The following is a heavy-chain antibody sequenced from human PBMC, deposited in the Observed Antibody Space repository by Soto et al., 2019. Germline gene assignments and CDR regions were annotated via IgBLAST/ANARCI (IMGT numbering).Heavy chain of an antibody. V-gene: IGHV2-5*02. CDR2: IYWDDGK. Sequence: QITLKEYGPTLVKPTQTLTLTCTFSGFSLSTSGVGVGWIRQPPGKALEWLALIYWDDGKRYSPSLKSRLTITKDTSKNQVVLTMTHMDPVDTATYYCARRMAVAGTFYYWGQGTLVTVSS. J-gene: IGHJ4*02. CDR3: ARRMAVAGTFYY. CDR1: GFSLSTSGVG. D-gene: IGHD6-19*01.